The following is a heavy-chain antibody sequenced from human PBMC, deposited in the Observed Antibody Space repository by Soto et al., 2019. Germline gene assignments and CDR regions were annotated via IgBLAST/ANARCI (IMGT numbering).Heavy chain of an antibody. V-gene: IGHV4-31*03. Sequence: PSETLSLTCTVSGGSISSGGYYWSWIRQHPGKGLEWIGYIYYSGSTYYNPSLKSRVTISVDTSKNQFSLKLSSVTAADTAVYYCAREIRSGLVTTVDYWGQGTLVTVSS. CDR2: IYYSGST. J-gene: IGHJ4*02. CDR1: GGSISSGGYY. D-gene: IGHD4-17*01. CDR3: AREIRSGLVTTVDY.